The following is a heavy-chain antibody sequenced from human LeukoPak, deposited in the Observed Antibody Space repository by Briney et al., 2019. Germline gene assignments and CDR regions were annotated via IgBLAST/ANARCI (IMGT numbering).Heavy chain of an antibody. D-gene: IGHD3-9*01. J-gene: IGHJ4*02. V-gene: IGHV3-23*01. CDR3: AKWGDYDGLTGYDSDC. CDR1: GFIFSNYA. CDR2: ITGSGGTS. Sequence: PGASLRLSCAASGFIFSNYAMSWVRQAPGKGLEWVSAITGSGGTSWYADSVKGHFTISRDNSKNTLYLQMNSLGADDTAVYYCAKWGDYDGLTGYDSDCWGQGTLVTVSS.